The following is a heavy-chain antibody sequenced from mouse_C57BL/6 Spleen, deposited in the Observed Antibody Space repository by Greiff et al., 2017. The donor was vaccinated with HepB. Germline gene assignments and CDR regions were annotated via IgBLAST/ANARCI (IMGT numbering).Heavy chain of an antibody. J-gene: IGHJ2*01. CDR2: IYPRDGST. D-gene: IGHD1-1*01. V-gene: IGHV1-85*01. CDR3: ARYYGSSSYYFDY. CDR1: GYTFTSYD. Sequence: VQLQESGPELVKPGASVKLSCKASGYTFTSYDINWVKQRPGQGLEWIGWIYPRDGSTKYNEKFKGKATLTVDTSSSTAYMELHSLTSEDSAVYFCARYYGSSSYYFDYWGQGTTLTVSS.